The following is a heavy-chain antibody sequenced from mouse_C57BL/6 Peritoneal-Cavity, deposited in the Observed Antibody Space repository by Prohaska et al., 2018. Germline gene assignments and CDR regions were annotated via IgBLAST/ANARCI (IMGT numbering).Heavy chain of an antibody. J-gene: IGHJ4*01. V-gene: IGHV1-53*01. D-gene: IGHD1-1*01. CDR2: INPSNGGT. CDR3: ARFYYGSSYAMDY. CDR1: GYTFTSYW. Sequence: ELVKPGASVKLSCKASGYTFTSYWMHWVKQRPGQGLEWIGNINPSNGGTNYNEKFKSKATLTVDKSSSTAYMQLSSLTSEDSAVYYCARFYYGSSYAMDYWGQGTSVTVSS.